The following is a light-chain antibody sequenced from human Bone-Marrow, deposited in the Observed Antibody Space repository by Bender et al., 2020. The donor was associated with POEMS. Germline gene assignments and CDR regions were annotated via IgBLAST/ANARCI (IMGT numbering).Light chain of an antibody. CDR1: SGSIASDF. V-gene: IGLV6-57*03. Sequence: NFILTQPHSVSESPGKTVTISCTRSSGSIASDFVQWYQQRPGSAPTTVIYDDDQRPSGVPDRFSGSIDTSSNSASLTISGLKTEDEADYYCQSYHTSDLWVFGGGTKLTVL. CDR2: DDD. CDR3: QSYHTSDLWV. J-gene: IGLJ3*02.